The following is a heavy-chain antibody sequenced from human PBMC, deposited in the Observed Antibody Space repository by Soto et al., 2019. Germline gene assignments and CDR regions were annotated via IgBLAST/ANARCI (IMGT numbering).Heavy chain of an antibody. D-gene: IGHD3-22*01. V-gene: IGHV1-18*01. CDR1: GYIFNNYG. CDR2: ISTNSGNT. Sequence: QIQLVQSGPEVKKPGASVKVSCKASGYIFNNYGISWVRQAPGQGLDWVGWISTNSGNTDYEHKLQGRLTMTTDPSTSPAYRELRSPRSDDTAVYYCARSTIRGYYNGRWFDPWGQGALASVTS. J-gene: IGHJ5*01. CDR3: ARSTIRGYYNGRWFDP.